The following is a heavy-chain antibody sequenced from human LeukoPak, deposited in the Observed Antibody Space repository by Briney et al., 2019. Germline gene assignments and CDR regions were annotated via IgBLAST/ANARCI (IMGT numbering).Heavy chain of an antibody. J-gene: IGHJ4*02. Sequence: SETLSLTCTVSGGSISSSSYYWGWIRQPPGKGLEWIGSIYYSGSTYYNPSLKSRVTISVDTSKNQFSLKLSSVTAADTAVYYCARLVVVVAATDDYWGQGTLVTVSS. CDR1: GGSISSSSYY. D-gene: IGHD2-15*01. CDR3: ARLVVVVAATDDY. V-gene: IGHV4-39*07. CDR2: IYYSGST.